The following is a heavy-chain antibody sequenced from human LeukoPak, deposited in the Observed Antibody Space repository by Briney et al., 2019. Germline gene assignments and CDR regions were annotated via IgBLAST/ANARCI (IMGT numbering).Heavy chain of an antibody. CDR3: AKYAIAAAKYFFDY. CDR2: INQGGSEK. J-gene: IGHJ4*02. CDR1: GFTFSTSW. V-gene: IGHV3-7*02. D-gene: IGHD6-6*01. Sequence: AGGSLRLSCAASGFTFSTSWMSWVRQAPGRGLEWLANINQGGSEKYYVDSVKGRFTISRDNAKNSLDLQMDSLRAEDTAVYYCAKYAIAAAKYFFDYWGQGTLVTVSS.